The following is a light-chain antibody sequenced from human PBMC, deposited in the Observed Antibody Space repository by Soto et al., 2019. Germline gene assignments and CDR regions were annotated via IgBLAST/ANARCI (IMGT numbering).Light chain of an antibody. CDR1: QSVSSSY. Sequence: EIVLTQSPGTLSLSPGERATLSCRASQSVSSSYLAWYQQKPGQAPRLLIYGASSRATGIPDRVSGSGSGTDFTLTISRPEPEDFAVYYCQQYGVSPFTFGPGTKVDFK. CDR2: GAS. J-gene: IGKJ3*01. V-gene: IGKV3-20*01. CDR3: QQYGVSPFT.